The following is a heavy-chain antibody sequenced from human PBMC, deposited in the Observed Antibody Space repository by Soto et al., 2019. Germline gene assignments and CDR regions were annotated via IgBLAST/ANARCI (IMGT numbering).Heavy chain of an antibody. CDR2: INPKSGGT. CDR1: GDRFTDYH. J-gene: IGHJ6*03. V-gene: IGHV1-2*04. D-gene: IGHD2-8*01. Sequence: ASVKVSCKASGDRFTDYHRHWVRKAHGQGLEWLGRINPKSGGTSTAQKFQGWVTMTTDTSISTASMELTRLTSDDTAIYYCARGDSTDCSNGVCPLFYHHDMDVWG. CDR3: ARGDSTDCSNGVCPLFYHHDMDV.